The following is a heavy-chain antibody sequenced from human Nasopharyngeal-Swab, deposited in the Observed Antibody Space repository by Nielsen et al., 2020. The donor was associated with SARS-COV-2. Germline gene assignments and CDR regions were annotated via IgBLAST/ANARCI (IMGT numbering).Heavy chain of an antibody. CDR1: GGSFSGYY. V-gene: IGHV4-34*01. J-gene: IGHJ6*03. CDR3: ARGRESTKFSWYYYYIDV. D-gene: IGHD5/OR15-5a*01. Sequence: SETLSLTCAVYGGSFSGYYWSWIRQPPGKGLEWIGEINHSGSTNYNPSLKSRVTISVDTSKNQFSLKLSSVTAADTAVYYCARGRESTKFSWYYYYIDVWGKGTTVAVSS. CDR2: INHSGST.